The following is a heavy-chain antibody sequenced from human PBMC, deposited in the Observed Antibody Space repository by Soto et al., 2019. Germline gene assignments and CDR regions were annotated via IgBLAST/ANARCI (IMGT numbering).Heavy chain of an antibody. V-gene: IGHV4-39*01. CDR1: GGSISSSSYY. D-gene: IGHD5-18*01. J-gene: IGHJ4*02. CDR2: IYYSGST. Sequence: QLQLQESGPGLVKPSETLSLTCTVSGGSISSSSYYWGWIRQPPGKGLEWIGSIYYSGSTYYNPSLKSRVTISVDTSKNQFSLKLSSVTAADTAVYYCARRPGYSYGYPPFDYWGQGTLVTVSS. CDR3: ARRPGYSYGYPPFDY.